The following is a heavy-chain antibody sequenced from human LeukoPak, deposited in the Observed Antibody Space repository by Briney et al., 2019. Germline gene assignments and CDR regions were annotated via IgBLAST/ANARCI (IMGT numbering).Heavy chain of an antibody. Sequence: PSETLSLTCAVYGGSFSGYYWSWIRQPPEKGLEWIGEINHSGSTNYNPSLKSRVTISVDTSKNQFSLKLSSVTAADTAVYYCARGGRNGYSYGYYYYYMDVWGKGTTVTVSS. D-gene: IGHD5-18*01. CDR1: GGSFSGYY. J-gene: IGHJ6*03. CDR3: ARGGRNGYSYGYYYYYMDV. V-gene: IGHV4-34*01. CDR2: INHSGST.